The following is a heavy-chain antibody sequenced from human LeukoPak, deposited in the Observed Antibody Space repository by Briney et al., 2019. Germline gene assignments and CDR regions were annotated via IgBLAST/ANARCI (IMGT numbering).Heavy chain of an antibody. CDR2: ISSSGSTI. D-gene: IGHD2-8*02. CDR3: AREYWPYYFDY. Sequence: GGSLRLSCAASGFTFSDYYMSWIRQAPGKGLEWVSYISSSGSTIYYADSVKGRFTISRDNAKNSLYLQMNNLRAEDTAVYYCAREYWPYYFDYWGQGTLVTVSS. J-gene: IGHJ4*02. CDR1: GFTFSDYY. V-gene: IGHV3-11*04.